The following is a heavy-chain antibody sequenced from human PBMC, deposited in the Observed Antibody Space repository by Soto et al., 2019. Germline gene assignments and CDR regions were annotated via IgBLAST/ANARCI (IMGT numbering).Heavy chain of an antibody. CDR3: ARDRVTPASTFKC. J-gene: IGHJ4*02. CDR1: GASVSSGRPY. Sequence: SETLSLTCNVSGASVSSGRPYWIWIRQPPGRGLEWIGHIYFSGSTKYNPSLKSRVTISVDMSKNQFSLIVISVTAADTAVYYCARDRVTPASTFKCWGQGSLGTFSS. V-gene: IGHV4-61*01. D-gene: IGHD2-2*01. CDR2: IYFSGST.